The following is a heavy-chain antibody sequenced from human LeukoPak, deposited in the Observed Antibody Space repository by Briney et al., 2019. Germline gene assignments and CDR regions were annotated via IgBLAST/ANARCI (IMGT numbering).Heavy chain of an antibody. CDR2: ISSSSSTI. CDR3: ARSSGPYYYDSSGYYRFDY. CDR1: GFTFGSYS. V-gene: IGHV3-48*01. J-gene: IGHJ4*02. Sequence: GGSLRLSCAASGFTFGSYSMNWVRQAPGKGLEWVSYISSSSSTIYYADSVKGRLTISRDNAKNSLYLQMNSLRAEDTAVYYCARSSGPYYYDSSGYYRFDYWGQGTLVTVSS. D-gene: IGHD3-22*01.